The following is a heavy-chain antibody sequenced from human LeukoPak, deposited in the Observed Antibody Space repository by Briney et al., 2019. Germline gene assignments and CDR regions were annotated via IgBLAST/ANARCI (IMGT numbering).Heavy chain of an antibody. Sequence: GGSLRLSCAASGFTFSSYGMHWVRQAPGKGLEWVAVISYDGSNKYYADSVEGRFTISRDNSKNTLYLQMNSLRAEDTAVYYCAKSSYYDSSGYYSFFDYWGQGTLVTVSS. CDR2: ISYDGSNK. CDR3: AKSSYYDSSGYYSFFDY. CDR1: GFTFSSYG. D-gene: IGHD3-22*01. V-gene: IGHV3-30*18. J-gene: IGHJ4*02.